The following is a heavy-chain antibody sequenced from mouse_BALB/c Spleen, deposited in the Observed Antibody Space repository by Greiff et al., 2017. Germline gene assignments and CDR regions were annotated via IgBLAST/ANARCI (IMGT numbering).Heavy chain of an antibody. D-gene: IGHD2-3*01. CDR3: ARAYDGYYFDY. V-gene: IGHV7-3*02. CDR2: IRNKANGYTT. J-gene: IGHJ2*01. Sequence: EVQVVESGGGLVQPGGSLRLSCAPSGFTFTDYYMSWVRQPPGKALEWLGFIRNKANGYTTEYSASVKGRFTISRDNSQSILYLQMNTLRAEDSATYYCARAYDGYYFDYWGQGTTLTVSS. CDR1: GFTFTDYY.